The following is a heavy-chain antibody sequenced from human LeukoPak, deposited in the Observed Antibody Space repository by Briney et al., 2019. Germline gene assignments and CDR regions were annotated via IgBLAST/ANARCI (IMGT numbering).Heavy chain of an antibody. J-gene: IGHJ4*02. V-gene: IGHV3-9*01. D-gene: IGHD3-22*01. Sequence: GGSLRLSCAASGFIFDDYAMHWVRQAPGKGLEWVSIVSWNSATIGYADSVKGRFTVSRENAKNSLYLQMNSLRADDTALYYCAKAYYYDRSGYYPGYLFDYWGQGTLVTVSS. CDR3: AKAYYYDRSGYYPGYLFDY. CDR1: GFIFDDYA. CDR2: VSWNSATI.